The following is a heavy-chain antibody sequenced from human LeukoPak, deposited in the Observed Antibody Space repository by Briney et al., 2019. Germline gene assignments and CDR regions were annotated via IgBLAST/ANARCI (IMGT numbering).Heavy chain of an antibody. CDR2: IRYDGSNK. CDR1: GFTFSSYG. Sequence: GGSLRLSCAASGFTFSSYGMHWVRQAPGKGLEWVAFIRYDGSNKYYADSVKGRFTISRDNSKNTLYLQMNSLRAEDTAVYYCAKLRGLPAAPRRAFDIWGQGTMVTVSS. V-gene: IGHV3-30*02. CDR3: AKLRGLPAAPRRAFDI. D-gene: IGHD2-2*01. J-gene: IGHJ3*02.